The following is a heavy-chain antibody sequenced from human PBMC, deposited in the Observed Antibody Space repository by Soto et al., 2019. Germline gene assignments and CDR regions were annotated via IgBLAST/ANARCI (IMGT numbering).Heavy chain of an antibody. Sequence: QIQLVQSGAAVKKPGASVKVSCKASGYTFSSYHITWVRQAPGQGLERMGWISAYNGNTNDAQNLQGRVTMTTDPSTSTGYMELRSLRSDDTAVYYCARDRPPVDYWRQGTLVTVSS. CDR1: GYTFSSYH. V-gene: IGHV1-18*01. J-gene: IGHJ4*02. CDR3: ARDRPPVDY. CDR2: ISAYNGNT.